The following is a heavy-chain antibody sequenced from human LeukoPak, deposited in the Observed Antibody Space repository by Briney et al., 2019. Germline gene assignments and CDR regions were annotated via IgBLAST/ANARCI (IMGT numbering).Heavy chain of an antibody. CDR2: IYHSGST. J-gene: IGHJ4*02. Sequence: SETLSLTCTVSGGSISSHYWSWIRQPPGKGLEWIGYIYHSGSTNYNPSLKSRVAISVDTSKNQFSLKLTSVIAADTAMYYCARDGPLGYFDYWGQGTLVTVSS. CDR3: ARDGPLGYFDY. V-gene: IGHV4-59*11. CDR1: GGSISSHY. D-gene: IGHD7-27*01.